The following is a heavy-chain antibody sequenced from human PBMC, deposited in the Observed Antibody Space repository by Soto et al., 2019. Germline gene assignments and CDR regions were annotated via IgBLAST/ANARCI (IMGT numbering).Heavy chain of an antibody. CDR3: VKVGFDRRWSLLDY. CDR2: IISNGDRT. D-gene: IGHD2-15*01. Sequence: EVQLVESGGGFVQPGGSLRLSCSASGFTFSSNVMHWVRQAPGKGLEYVSAIISNGDRTYYTDSVKGRFTISRDNSKNTMYLQMSSLRVEDTAVYYCVKVGFDRRWSLLDYWGQGTLVSVSS. CDR1: GFTFSSNV. J-gene: IGHJ4*02. V-gene: IGHV3-64D*08.